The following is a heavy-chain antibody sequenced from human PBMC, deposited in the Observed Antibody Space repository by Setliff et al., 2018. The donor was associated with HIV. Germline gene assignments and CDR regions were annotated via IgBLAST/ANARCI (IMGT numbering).Heavy chain of an antibody. D-gene: IGHD6-19*01. CDR2: IYPADSES. CDR3: ARRGIGKSSSAWFDF. V-gene: IGHV5-51*01. CDR1: GYNFTTYW. J-gene: IGHJ4*02. Sequence: GASLTISCKGSGYNFTTYWIGWVRQMPGKGLEWMGIIYPADSESRYSPSFQGRVTISADKSITTAYLQWSSLNASDTAFYYFARRGIGKSSSAWFDFWCQGTLVTVSS.